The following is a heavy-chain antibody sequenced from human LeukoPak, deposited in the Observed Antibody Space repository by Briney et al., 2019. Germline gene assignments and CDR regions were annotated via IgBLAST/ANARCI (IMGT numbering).Heavy chain of an antibody. CDR2: IYPGDSDT. J-gene: IGHJ4*02. V-gene: IGHV5-51*01. Sequence: GESLKISCKGSGYSFTNYWIGWVRQMPGKGLEWVAIIYPGDSDTRYSPSFQGQVTISADKSISTAYLQWSSLKASDSAMFYCARLSHYGDFNYFDYWGQGTLVTVSS. CDR3: ARLSHYGDFNYFDY. CDR1: GYSFTNYW. D-gene: IGHD4-17*01.